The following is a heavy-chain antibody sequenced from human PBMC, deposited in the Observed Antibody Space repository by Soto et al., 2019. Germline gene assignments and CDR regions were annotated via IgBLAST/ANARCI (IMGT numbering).Heavy chain of an antibody. CDR1: GFSLSTNAMG. CDR3: AHTSAKPTFDY. Sequence: QSGPTLVNPTQTLTLTCTFSGFSLSTNAMGVGWIRQPPGKALEWLAVIYWDDDKRYSPSLKSRLTITKDTSKNQVVLILTNMDPVDTATYYCAHTSAKPTFDYWGQGTLVTVS. V-gene: IGHV2-5*02. J-gene: IGHJ4*02. CDR2: IYWDDDK.